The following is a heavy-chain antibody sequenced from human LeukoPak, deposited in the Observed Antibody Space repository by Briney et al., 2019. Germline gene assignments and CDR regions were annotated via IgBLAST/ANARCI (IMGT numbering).Heavy chain of an antibody. Sequence: GGSLRLSCAVSGFTFDDYAMHWVRQAPGKGLEWVSGISWNSGSIGYADSVKGRFTISRDNAKNSLYLQMNNLRAEDMALYYCAKADSSGYYAAFDIWGQGTMVTVSS. CDR1: GFTFDDYA. CDR3: AKADSSGYYAAFDI. D-gene: IGHD3-22*01. J-gene: IGHJ3*02. V-gene: IGHV3-9*03. CDR2: ISWNSGSI.